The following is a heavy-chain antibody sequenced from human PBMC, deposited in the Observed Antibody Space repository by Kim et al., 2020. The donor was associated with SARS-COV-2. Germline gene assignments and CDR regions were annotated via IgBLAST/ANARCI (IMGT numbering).Heavy chain of an antibody. Sequence: TYYNPSRRSRVTISVDTSKNHFSLKLSSVTAADTAVYYCARGLFGLSFDYWGQGTLVTVSS. CDR3: ARGLFGLSFDY. D-gene: IGHD3-22*01. V-gene: IGHV4-39*07. J-gene: IGHJ4*02. CDR2: T.